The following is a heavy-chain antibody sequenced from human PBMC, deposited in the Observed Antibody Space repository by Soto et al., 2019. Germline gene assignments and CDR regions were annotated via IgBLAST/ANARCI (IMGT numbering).Heavy chain of an antibody. CDR3: AREVVETSSLWLDP. Sequence: WKESGYGKANNDSSWVRHEKRQGLEWIGWMNTNTNTTDSAEVFEGRVSLTWDTSISTAYMQLNSLKIDDTAVYYCAREVVETSSLWLDPWGQGTLVSISS. D-gene: IGHD6-6*01. V-gene: IGHV1-8*01. CDR1: GYGKANND. CDR2: MNTNTNTT. J-gene: IGHJ5*02.